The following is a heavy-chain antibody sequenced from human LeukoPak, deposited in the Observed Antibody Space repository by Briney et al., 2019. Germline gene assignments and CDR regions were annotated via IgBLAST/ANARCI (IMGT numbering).Heavy chain of an antibody. CDR2: INGSGGST. V-gene: IGHV3-23*01. Sequence: GGSLRLSCAASGFTFSSYAMSWVRQGPGKGLEWVSAINGSGGSTYYADSVKGRFTISRDNSKNTLYLQMNSLRAEDTAVYDCAKDFVNGFGELNPYYFDYWGQGTLVSVSS. CDR3: AKDFVNGFGELNPYYFDY. J-gene: IGHJ4*02. CDR1: GFTFSSYA. D-gene: IGHD3-10*01.